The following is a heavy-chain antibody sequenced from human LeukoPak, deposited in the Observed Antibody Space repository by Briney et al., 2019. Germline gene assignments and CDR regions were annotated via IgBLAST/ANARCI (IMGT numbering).Heavy chain of an antibody. CDR2: ISGSGGST. Sequence: PGGSLRLSCAASGFTFSSYAMSWVRQAPGKGLEWVSAISGSGGSTYYADSVKGRFTISRDNSKNTLYLQMNSLRAEDTAVYYCVRKPTRDYYDSSGYYLRWGQGTLVTVSS. V-gene: IGHV3-23*01. J-gene: IGHJ4*02. D-gene: IGHD3-22*01. CDR1: GFTFSSYA. CDR3: VRKPTRDYYDSSGYYLR.